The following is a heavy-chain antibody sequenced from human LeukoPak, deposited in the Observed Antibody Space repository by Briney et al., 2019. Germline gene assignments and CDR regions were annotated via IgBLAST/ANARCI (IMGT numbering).Heavy chain of an antibody. CDR2: IYYSGST. CDR1: GGSISSSSYY. V-gene: IGHV4-39*01. CDR3: ARVLNDYDDSDAFDI. J-gene: IGHJ3*02. Sequence: SETLSLTCTVSGGSISSSSYYWGWIRQPPGKGLEWIGSIYYSGSTYYNPSLKSRVTISVDTSKNQFSLKLSSVTAADTAVYYCARVLNDYDDSDAFDIWGQGTMVTVSS. D-gene: IGHD4-17*01.